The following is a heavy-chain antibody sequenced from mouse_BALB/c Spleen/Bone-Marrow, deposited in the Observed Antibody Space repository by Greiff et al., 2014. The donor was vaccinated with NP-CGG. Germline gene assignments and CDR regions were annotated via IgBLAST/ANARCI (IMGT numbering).Heavy chain of an antibody. CDR1: GFNIKDTY. V-gene: IGHV14-3*02. CDR3: AGDGAY. Sequence: QVVESGAELVKPGASVKLSCTASGFNIKDTYMHWVKQRPEQGLEWIGRIDPANGNTKYDPKFQGKATITADTSSNTAYLQLSSLTSEDTAVYYCAGDGAYWGQGTLVTVSA. J-gene: IGHJ3*01. CDR2: IDPANGNT. D-gene: IGHD3-3*01.